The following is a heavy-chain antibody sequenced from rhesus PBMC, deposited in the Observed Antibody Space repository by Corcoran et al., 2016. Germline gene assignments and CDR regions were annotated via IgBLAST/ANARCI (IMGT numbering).Heavy chain of an antibody. D-gene: IGHD6-25*01. J-gene: IGHJ4*01. CDR1: GGSISSSNW. CDR3: ARDWYSGSWSPYYFDY. Sequence: QVQLQESGPGVVKPSETLSLTCAVSGGSISSSNWWSWIRQSPGKGLEWIGGIYGSGGSTEYNPSLRSRVTISKDTSKNQFSLKLSSVTAADTAVYYCARDWYSGSWSPYYFDYWGQGVLVTVSS. CDR2: IYGSGGST. V-gene: IGHV4-93*01.